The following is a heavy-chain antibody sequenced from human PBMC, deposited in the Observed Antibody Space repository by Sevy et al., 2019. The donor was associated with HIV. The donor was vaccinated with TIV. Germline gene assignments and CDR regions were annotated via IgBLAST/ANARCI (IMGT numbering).Heavy chain of an antibody. CDR1: GFSVSDTY. V-gene: IGHV3-53*01. CDR3: ARLNESYYDDDGYYTTGNAFDI. D-gene: IGHD3-22*01. CDR2: IYSGDKT. J-gene: IGHJ3*02. Sequence: GGCLRLSCAASGFSVSDTYMSWVRQAPGKGLEWVSVIYSGDKTYHADSVKGLFTISRDSSKNTIYLQLNSLRTDDTAVYYCARLNESYYDDDGYYTTGNAFDIWGQGTMVTVSS.